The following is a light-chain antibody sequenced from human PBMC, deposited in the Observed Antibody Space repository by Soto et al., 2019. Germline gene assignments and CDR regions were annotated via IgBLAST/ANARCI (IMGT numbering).Light chain of an antibody. J-gene: IGLJ1*01. V-gene: IGLV2-14*03. CDR1: SSDVGGYNY. Sequence: QSALTQPASVSGSPVQSITISCTGTSSDVGGYNYVSWYQHHPGKAPKLMIFDVSNRPSGVSNRFSGPKSGNTASLTISGLQPEDEADYYCSSYTTSNTRQIVFGTGTNVTVL. CDR3: SSYTTSNTRQIV. CDR2: DVS.